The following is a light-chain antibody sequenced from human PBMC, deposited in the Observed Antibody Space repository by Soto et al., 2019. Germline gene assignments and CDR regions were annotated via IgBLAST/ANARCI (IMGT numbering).Light chain of an antibody. V-gene: IGKV2-28*01. J-gene: IGKJ2*01. CDR1: QSLMHTNGYNY. CDR2: LGS. CDR3: MQPLQTSDT. Sequence: DIVMTQSPLSLPVTPGEPASISCRSSQSLMHTNGYNYLDWYLQKPGQSPKLLIYLGSSRASGVPDRLSRSRQGTESTMTISRVEAADVGVYDGMQPLQTSDTLGQGTKLEIK.